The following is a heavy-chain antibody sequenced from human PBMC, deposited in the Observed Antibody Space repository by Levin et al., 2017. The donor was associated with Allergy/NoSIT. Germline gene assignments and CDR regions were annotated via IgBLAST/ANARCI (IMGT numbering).Heavy chain of an antibody. V-gene: IGHV1-18*01. D-gene: IGHD3-10*01. CDR2: ISAYNGNT. CDR1: GYTFTSYG. CDR3: ARDLTNYYGSGSLGY. Sequence: ASVKVSCKASGYTFTSYGISWVRQAPGQGLEWMGWISAYNGNTNYAQKLQGRVTMTTDTSTSTAYMELRSLRSDDTAVYYCARDLTNYYGSGSLGYWGQGTLVTVSS. J-gene: IGHJ4*02.